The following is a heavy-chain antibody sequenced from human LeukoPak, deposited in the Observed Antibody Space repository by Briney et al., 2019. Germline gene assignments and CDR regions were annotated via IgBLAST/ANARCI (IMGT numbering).Heavy chain of an antibody. CDR3: AREEEGDAFDI. J-gene: IGHJ3*02. Sequence: GGSLRLSCAASGFTFSNYWMHWVRQAPGRGLVWVSRINTDGSTTNYADSVKGRFTSSRDNAKNTLYLQMNSLRAEDTAVYYCAREEEGDAFDIXXQGTMVTVSS. V-gene: IGHV3-74*01. CDR1: GFTFSNYW. CDR2: INTDGSTT.